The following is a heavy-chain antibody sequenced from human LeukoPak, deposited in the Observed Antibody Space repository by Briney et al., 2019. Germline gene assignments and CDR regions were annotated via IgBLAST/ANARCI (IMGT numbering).Heavy chain of an antibody. CDR3: ARDSGERGSGSYLIAY. J-gene: IGHJ4*02. Sequence: ASVKVSCKASGYTFTGYYMHWVRQAPGQGLEWMGWINPNSGGTNYAQKFQGRVTMTRDTSISTAYMELHRLRSNDTAVYYCARDSGERGSGSYLIAYWGQGTLVTVSS. V-gene: IGHV1-2*02. D-gene: IGHD3-10*01. CDR2: INPNSGGT. CDR1: GYTFTGYY.